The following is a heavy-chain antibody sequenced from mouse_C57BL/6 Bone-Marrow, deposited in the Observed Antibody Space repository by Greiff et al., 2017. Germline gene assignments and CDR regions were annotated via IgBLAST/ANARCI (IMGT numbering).Heavy chain of an antibody. CDR2: IYPGDGDT. CDR3: ARRYYGSPDY. Sequence: VQLQESGPELVKPGASVKISCKASGYAFSSSWMNWVKQRPGKGLEWIGRIYPGDGDTNYNGKFKGKATLTADKSSSTAYMQLSSLTSEDSAVYFCARRYYGSPDYWGQGTTLTVSS. D-gene: IGHD1-1*01. CDR1: GYAFSSSW. J-gene: IGHJ2*01. V-gene: IGHV1-82*01.